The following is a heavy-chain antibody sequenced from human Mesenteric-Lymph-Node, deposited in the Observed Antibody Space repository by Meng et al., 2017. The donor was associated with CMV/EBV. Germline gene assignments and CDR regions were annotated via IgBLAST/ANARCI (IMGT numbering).Heavy chain of an antibody. CDR2: IYYSGST. J-gene: IGHJ1*01. CDR3: ARGRRYCSSTSCYTLRYFQH. CDR1: GGSVSSGSYY. Sequence: ESLKISCTVSGGSVSSGSYYWSWIRQPPGKGLEWIGYIYYSGSTNYNPSLKSRVTISVDTSKNQFSLKLSSVTAADTAVYYCARGRRYCSSTSCYTLRYFQHWGQGTLVTVSS. D-gene: IGHD2-2*02. V-gene: IGHV4-61*01.